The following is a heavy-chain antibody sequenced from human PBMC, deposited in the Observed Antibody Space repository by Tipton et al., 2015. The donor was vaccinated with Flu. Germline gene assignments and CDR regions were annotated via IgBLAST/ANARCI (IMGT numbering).Heavy chain of an antibody. CDR2: ISRNSDSI. CDR3: AREDGNYYDTSGYSDY. V-gene: IGHV3-9*01. D-gene: IGHD3-22*01. CDR1: GFTFGDYA. Sequence: RSLRLSCAASGFTFGDYAMHWVRQAPGKGLEWVSGISRNSDSIRYADSVKGRFTVSRDNAKNSLYLQMNSLRAEDTAVYYCAREDGNYYDTSGYSDYWGQGTLVTVSS. J-gene: IGHJ4*02.